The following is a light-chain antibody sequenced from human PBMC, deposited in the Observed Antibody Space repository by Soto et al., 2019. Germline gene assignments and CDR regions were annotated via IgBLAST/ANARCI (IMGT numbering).Light chain of an antibody. V-gene: IGKV3-20*01. CDR1: QSVASSY. CDR2: SAS. J-gene: IGKJ1*01. CDR3: HHFGSLPET. Sequence: EVVLTQSPGTLSLSPGERVTLSCRASQSVASSYLAWYQQKPGRAPRLLFYSASSRATGIPDRFSGSGSGTDFTLTISRLEPEDFAVYYCHHFGSLPETFGQGNHVE.